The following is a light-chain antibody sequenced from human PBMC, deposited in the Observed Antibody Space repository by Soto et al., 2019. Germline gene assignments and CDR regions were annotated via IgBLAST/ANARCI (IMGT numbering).Light chain of an antibody. CDR2: AAS. CDR1: QGISSL. J-gene: IGKJ1*01. Sequence: IVLSQSPATLSVSPGERATLSCRASQGISSLLAWYQQKPGQAPRLLIYAASTRAAGIPARFSGSGSGTDFTLTISSLEPEDFAVYFCQQRSNWPPTFGQGTKVDI. V-gene: IGKV3-11*01. CDR3: QQRSNWPPT.